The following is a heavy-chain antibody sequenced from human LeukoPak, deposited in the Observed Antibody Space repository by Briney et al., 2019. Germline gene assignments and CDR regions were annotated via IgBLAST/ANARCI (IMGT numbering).Heavy chain of an antibody. CDR3: TGNYYGSGSYADFDY. Sequence: GRSLRLSCAASGFTFSNYALHWVRQASGKGLEWVGRIRSTANGYATAYAASVKGRFTISRDDSKNTAYLQMDSLKTEDTAVYYCTGNYYGSGSYADFDYWGQGTLVTVSS. J-gene: IGHJ4*02. V-gene: IGHV3-73*01. CDR1: GFTFSNYA. D-gene: IGHD3-10*01. CDR2: IRSTANGYAT.